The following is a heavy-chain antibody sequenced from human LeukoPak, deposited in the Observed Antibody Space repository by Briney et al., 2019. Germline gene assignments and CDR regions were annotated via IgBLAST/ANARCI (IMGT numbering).Heavy chain of an antibody. CDR3: ARGRYYDNSVYYYFDY. D-gene: IGHD3-22*01. J-gene: IGHJ4*02. Sequence: GGSLRLSCAASGFTFSSYAMSWVRQARGKGLEWVSVISGSGGSTYYADSVKGRFTISRDTSKNTLYLQMNSLRAEDTAEYYCARGRYYDNSVYYYFDYWGQGTLVTVSS. CDR1: GFTFSSYA. V-gene: IGHV3-23*01. CDR2: ISGSGGST.